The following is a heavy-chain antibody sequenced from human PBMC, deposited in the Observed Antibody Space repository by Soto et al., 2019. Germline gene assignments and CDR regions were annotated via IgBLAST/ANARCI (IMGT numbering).Heavy chain of an antibody. V-gene: IGHV1-69*19. D-gene: IGHD3-10*01. CDR3: AREVQVHTPAFVY. CDR1: GGTFNTYA. J-gene: IGHJ4*02. Sequence: QVQLVQSGAEMKKPGSSVKVSCQSSGGTFNTYAMNWVRQAPGQGPEWMGDISPMFGAANYAPKFQGRVTITAAESTGTSYMQLSSLTSEDTALYFCAREVQVHTPAFVYWGQGTVVTVSS. CDR2: ISPMFGAA.